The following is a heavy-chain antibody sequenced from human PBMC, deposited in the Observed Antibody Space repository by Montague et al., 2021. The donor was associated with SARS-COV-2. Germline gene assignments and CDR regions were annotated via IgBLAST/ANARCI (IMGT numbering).Heavy chain of an antibody. Sequence: SETLSLTCTVSGGSISSSSYYWGWIRQPPGKGLGWIGSLYYNGGTYYNTSLKSRLTISVDTSENHFSLKLSSVTAADTAVYYCARHYYDSSGYYSPWYFDLWGRGTLVTVSS. V-gene: IGHV4-39*01. D-gene: IGHD3-22*01. CDR2: LYYNGGT. CDR3: ARHYYDSSGYYSPWYFDL. J-gene: IGHJ2*01. CDR1: GGSISSSSYY.